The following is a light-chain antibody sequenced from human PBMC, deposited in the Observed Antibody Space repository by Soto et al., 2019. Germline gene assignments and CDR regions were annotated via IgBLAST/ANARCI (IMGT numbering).Light chain of an antibody. V-gene: IGLV2-8*01. CDR1: SSDIGGYNS. CDR3: SSYAGSNTYV. Sequence: QYVLTQPPAASGSPGQSVTISCTGTSSDIGGYNSVSWYQHHPGKAPKLMIFEVFQRPPGVPDRFSGSKSANTASLTVSGLQAEDEADYYCSSYAGSNTYVFGPGTKLTVL. J-gene: IGLJ1*01. CDR2: EVF.